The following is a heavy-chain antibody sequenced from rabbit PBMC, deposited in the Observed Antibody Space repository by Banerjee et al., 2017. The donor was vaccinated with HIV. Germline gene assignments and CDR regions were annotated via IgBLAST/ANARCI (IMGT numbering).Heavy chain of an antibody. CDR1: GFSFSSSYY. D-gene: IGHD4-1*01. V-gene: IGHV1S45*01. CDR3: ARDLAGVTGWNFGL. J-gene: IGHJ4*01. CDR2: IYTGSSGTT. Sequence: QEQLVESGGGLVQPEGSLTLTCTASGFSFSSSYYMSWVRQAPGKGLEWIGCIYTGSSGTTYYASWVNGRFTISKTSSTTVTLQMTSLTVADTATYFCARDLAGVTGWNFGLWGPGTLVTVS.